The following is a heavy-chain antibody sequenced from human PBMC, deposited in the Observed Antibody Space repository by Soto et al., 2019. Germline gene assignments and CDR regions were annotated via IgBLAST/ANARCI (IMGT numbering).Heavy chain of an antibody. Sequence: GASVKVSCKASGGTFSSYTISWVRQAPGQGLEWMGRIIPILGIANYAQKFQGRVTITADKSTSTAYMELSSLRSEDTAVYYCARNDILTGSNWFDPWGQGTLVTVSS. CDR1: GGTFSSYT. CDR3: ARNDILTGSNWFDP. D-gene: IGHD3-9*01. CDR2: IIPILGIA. V-gene: IGHV1-69*02. J-gene: IGHJ5*02.